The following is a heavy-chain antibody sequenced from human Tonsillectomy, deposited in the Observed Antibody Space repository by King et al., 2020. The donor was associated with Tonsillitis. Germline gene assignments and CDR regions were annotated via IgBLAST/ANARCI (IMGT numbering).Heavy chain of an antibody. D-gene: IGHD6-6*01. CDR2: IYTSGST. CDR3: ARAGGPYSSSSNAIDY. CDR1: GGSISSGSYY. V-gene: IGHV4-61*02. J-gene: IGHJ4*02. Sequence: VQLQESGPGLVKPSQTLSLTCTVSGGSISSGSYYWSWIRQPAGKGLEWIGRIYTSGSTNYNPSLKSRVTISVDTSKNQFSLKLSSVTAADTAVYYCARAGGPYSSSSNAIDYWGQGTLVTVSS.